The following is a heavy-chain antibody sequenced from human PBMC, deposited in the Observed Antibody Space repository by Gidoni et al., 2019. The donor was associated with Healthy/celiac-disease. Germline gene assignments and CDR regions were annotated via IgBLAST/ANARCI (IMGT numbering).Heavy chain of an antibody. J-gene: IGHJ4*02. CDR1: GFTFSSYS. D-gene: IGHD5-12*01. CDR2: ISSSSTI. V-gene: IGHV3-48*01. Sequence: EVQLVEPGGGLVQPGGSLRLSCAASGFTFSSYSMNWVRQAPGKGLAWVSYISSSSTIYYADSVKGRFTIARDNAKNSLYLQMNSLRGEDTAVYYCARDEAGLRSSYWGQGTLVTVSS. CDR3: ARDEAGLRSSY.